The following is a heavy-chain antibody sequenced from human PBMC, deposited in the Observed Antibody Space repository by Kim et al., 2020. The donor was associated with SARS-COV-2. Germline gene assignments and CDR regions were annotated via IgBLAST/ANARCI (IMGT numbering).Heavy chain of an antibody. CDR2: INPNSGGT. V-gene: IGHV1-2*02. J-gene: IGHJ5*02. CDR1: GYTFTGYY. Sequence: ASVKVSCKASGYTFTGYYMHWVRQAPGQGLEWMGWINPNSGGTNYAQKFQGRVTMTRDTSISTAYMELSRLRSDDTAVYYCARDPGRFLEWITSDNWFDPWGQGTLVTVSS. D-gene: IGHD3-3*01. CDR3: ARDPGRFLEWITSDNWFDP.